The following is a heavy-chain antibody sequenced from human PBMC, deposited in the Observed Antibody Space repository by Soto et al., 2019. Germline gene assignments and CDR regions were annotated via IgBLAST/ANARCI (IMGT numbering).Heavy chain of an antibody. CDR3: ARDVPIAVAAYDYGMDV. D-gene: IGHD6-19*01. V-gene: IGHV4-59*01. J-gene: IGHJ6*02. CDR2: IYYSGST. CDR1: GGSISSYY. Sequence: QVQLQESGPGLVKPSETLSLTCTVSGGSISSYYWSWIRQPPGKGLEWIGYIYYSGSTNYNPSLKGRVTMTVDASKNQLSMKLSSVTAADTAVYYCARDVPIAVAAYDYGMDVWGQGTTVTVSS.